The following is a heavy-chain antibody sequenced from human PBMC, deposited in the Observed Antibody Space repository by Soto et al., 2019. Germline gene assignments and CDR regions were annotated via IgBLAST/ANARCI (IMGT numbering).Heavy chain of an antibody. Sequence: RASVKVSCKASGYTFTSYDINWVRQATGQGLEWMGWMNPNSGNTGYAQKFQGRVTMTRNTSISTAYMELSSLRSEDTAVYYCARNVKVTIFGVLNRYYYYYYGMDAWGQGNTVTVSS. J-gene: IGHJ6*01. CDR2: MNPNSGNT. CDR1: GYTFTSYD. CDR3: ARNVKVTIFGVLNRYYYYYYGMDA. V-gene: IGHV1-8*01. D-gene: IGHD3-3*01.